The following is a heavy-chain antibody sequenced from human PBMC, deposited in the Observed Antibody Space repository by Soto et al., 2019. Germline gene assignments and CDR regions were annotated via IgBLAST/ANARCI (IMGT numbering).Heavy chain of an antibody. CDR2: IKSKTDGGIT. Sequence: GGSLRLSCAASGFTFSNAWMNWVRQAPGKGLEWVGRIKSKTDGGITDYAAPVKGRFTISRDDSKNTLYLQMNSLKTEDTAVYYCTAIGYCSGGSCPSRDYWGQGTLVTVSS. D-gene: IGHD2-15*01. CDR3: TAIGYCSGGSCPSRDY. V-gene: IGHV3-15*07. J-gene: IGHJ4*02. CDR1: GFTFSNAW.